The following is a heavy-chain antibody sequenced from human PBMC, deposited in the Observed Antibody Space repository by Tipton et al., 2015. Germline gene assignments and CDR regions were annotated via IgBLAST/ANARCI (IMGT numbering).Heavy chain of an antibody. CDR1: GYSISSDYF. J-gene: IGHJ5*02. Sequence: TLSLTCAVSGYSISSDYFWGWIRQPPGKGLEWIGSIYHSGSTYYNPSLKSRVTISVDTSKNQFSLKLSSVTAADTAVYYCARLFYSTSWYWFDPWGQGTLVTVSS. V-gene: IGHV4-38-2*01. CDR2: IYHSGST. CDR3: ARLFYSTSWYWFDP. D-gene: IGHD6-13*01.